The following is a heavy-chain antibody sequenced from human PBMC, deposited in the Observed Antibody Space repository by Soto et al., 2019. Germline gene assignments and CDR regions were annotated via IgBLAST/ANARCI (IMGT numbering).Heavy chain of an antibody. CDR1: GGSISSSSYY. CDR2: IYYSGST. D-gene: IGHD1-7*01. V-gene: IGHV4-39*01. J-gene: IGHJ6*02. Sequence: SETLSLTCTVSGGSISSSSYYWGWIRQPPGKGLEWIGSIYYSGSTYYNPSLKSRVTISVDTSKNQFSLKLSSVTAADTAVYYCARLRPEPGTWDYVFNFGDYYHYGIDVCGQGSSVPVSS. CDR3: ARLRPEPGTWDYVFNFGDYYHYGIDV.